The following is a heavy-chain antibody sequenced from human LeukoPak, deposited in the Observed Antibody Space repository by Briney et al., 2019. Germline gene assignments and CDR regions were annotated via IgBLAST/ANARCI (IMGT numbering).Heavy chain of an antibody. Sequence: PSETPSLTCTVSGGSISSYYWSWIRQPAGKGLEWIGRIYTSGSTNYNPSLKSRVTMSVDTSKNQFSLKLSSVTAADTAVYYCARDVGYYPLNWFDPWGQGTLVTVSS. CDR2: IYTSGST. D-gene: IGHD3-22*01. V-gene: IGHV4-4*07. CDR1: GGSISSYY. CDR3: ARDVGYYPLNWFDP. J-gene: IGHJ5*02.